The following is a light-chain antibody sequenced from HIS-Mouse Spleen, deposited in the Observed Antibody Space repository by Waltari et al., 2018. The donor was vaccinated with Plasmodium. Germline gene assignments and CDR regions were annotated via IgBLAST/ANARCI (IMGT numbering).Light chain of an antibody. V-gene: IGLV3-19*01. CDR1: SLRRSY. CDR3: NSRDSSGNHQV. Sequence: SSELTQDPAVSVALVQPVRITCQGDSLRRSYASRYQPKPGQAPVLVIYGKNNRPSGIPDRFSGSSSGNTASLTITGAQAEDEADYYCNSRDSSGNHQVFGGGTKLTVL. J-gene: IGLJ3*02. CDR2: GKN.